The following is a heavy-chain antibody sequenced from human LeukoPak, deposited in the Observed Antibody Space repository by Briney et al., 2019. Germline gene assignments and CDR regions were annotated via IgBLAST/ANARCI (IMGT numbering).Heavy chain of an antibody. CDR1: GGSISSSSNY. CDR3: ARQLGYCSSTSCYADKVDY. J-gene: IGHJ4*02. CDR2: IYYSGST. Sequence: SETLSLTCTVSGGSISSSSNYWGWIRQPPGKGPEWSGSIYYSGSTYYNPSLKSGVTISVDTSKNQFSLKLSSVTAADTAVYYCARQLGYCSSTSCYADKVDYWGQGTLVTVSS. V-gene: IGHV4-39*01. D-gene: IGHD2-2*01.